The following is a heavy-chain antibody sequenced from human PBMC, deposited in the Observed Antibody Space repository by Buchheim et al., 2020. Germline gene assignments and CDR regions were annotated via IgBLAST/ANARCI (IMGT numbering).Heavy chain of an antibody. CDR3: ARGSSLPYVLRFLEWSQKEGYYYYGMDV. CDR1: GGSFSGYY. CDR2: INHSGST. D-gene: IGHD3-3*01. Sequence: QVQLQQWGAGLLKPSETLSLTCAVYGGSFSGYYWSWIRQPPGKGLEWIGEINHSGSTNYNPSLKSRVTISVDTSKNQFSLKLSSVTAADTAVYYCARGSSLPYVLRFLEWSQKEGYYYYGMDVWGQGTT. V-gene: IGHV4-34*01. J-gene: IGHJ6*02.